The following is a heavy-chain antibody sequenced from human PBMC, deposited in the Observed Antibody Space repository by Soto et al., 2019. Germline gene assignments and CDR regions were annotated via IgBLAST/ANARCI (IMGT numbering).Heavy chain of an antibody. CDR2: ISDSGGRT. CDR1: GFTFSSCA. Sequence: GGSLRLSCAASGFTFSSCALSWVRQAPGKGLEWVSGISDSGGRTSYADSVQGRFTVSRDNSKSTLYLQMDSLRVEDTAVYYCAKDNKEGGVTIMPYYFDYWGQGTLVTVSS. V-gene: IGHV3-23*01. J-gene: IGHJ4*02. CDR3: AKDNKEGGVTIMPYYFDY. D-gene: IGHD3-3*01.